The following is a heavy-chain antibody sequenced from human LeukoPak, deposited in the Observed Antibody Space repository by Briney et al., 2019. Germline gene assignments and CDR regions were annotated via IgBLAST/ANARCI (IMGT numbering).Heavy chain of an antibody. Sequence: SVKVSCKASGGTFSSYAISWVRQAPGQGLEWMGGITPMFGTAKYAQKFQGRVTMTRDTSTSTVYMELSSLRSEDTAVYYCARVTTVTYNFDYWGQGTLVTVSS. CDR3: ARVTTVTYNFDY. J-gene: IGHJ4*02. CDR2: ITPMFGTA. CDR1: GGTFSSYA. V-gene: IGHV1-69*05. D-gene: IGHD4-17*01.